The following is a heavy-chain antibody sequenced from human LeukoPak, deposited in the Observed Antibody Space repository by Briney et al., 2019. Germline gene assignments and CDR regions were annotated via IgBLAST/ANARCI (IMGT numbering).Heavy chain of an antibody. CDR3: ARGLEGYFDY. CDR1: GGSISTYY. J-gene: IGHJ4*02. D-gene: IGHD1-1*01. CDR2: IYYTGST. V-gene: IGHV4-59*01. Sequence: SETLSLTCTVSGGSISTYYWSWIRQPPGKGLEWIGNIYYTGSTNYNPSLKSRVTKSVDTSKNQFSLKLSSVTAADTAVYYCARGLEGYFDYWGQGTLVTVSS.